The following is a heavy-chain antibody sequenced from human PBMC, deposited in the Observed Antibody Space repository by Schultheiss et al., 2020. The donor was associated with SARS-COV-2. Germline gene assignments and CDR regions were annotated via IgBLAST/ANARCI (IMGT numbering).Heavy chain of an antibody. D-gene: IGHD5-12*01. CDR3: ARDGWIVATICTFDI. CDR2: ISYDGSNK. V-gene: IGHV3-30*03. CDR1: GFTFSSYG. J-gene: IGHJ3*02. Sequence: LSLTCAASGFTFSSYGMHWVRQAPGKGLEWVAVISYDGSNKYYADSVKGRFTISRDNSKNTLYLQMNSLRAEDTAVYYCARDGWIVATICTFDIWGQGTMVTVSS.